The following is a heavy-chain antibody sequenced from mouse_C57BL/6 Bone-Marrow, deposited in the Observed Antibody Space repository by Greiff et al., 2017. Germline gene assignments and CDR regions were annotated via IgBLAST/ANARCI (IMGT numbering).Heavy chain of an antibody. D-gene: IGHD2-2*01. CDR1: GYTFTSYG. CDR3: ARGLWLRRGFAY. Sequence: VKLQQSGAELARPGASVKLSCKASGYTFTSYGISWVKQRTGQGLEWIGEIYPRSGNTYYNEKFKGKATLTADKSSSTAYMELRSLTSEDSAVYFCARGLWLRRGFAYWGQGTLVTVSA. CDR2: IYPRSGNT. J-gene: IGHJ3*01. V-gene: IGHV1-81*01.